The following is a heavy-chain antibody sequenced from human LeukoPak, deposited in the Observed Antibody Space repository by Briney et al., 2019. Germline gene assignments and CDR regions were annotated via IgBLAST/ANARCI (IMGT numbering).Heavy chain of an antibody. J-gene: IGHJ3*02. Sequence: ASVKVSCKASGYTFTSYGISWVRQAPGQGLEWMGWISAYNGNTNYAQKLQGRVTMTTDTSTSTAYMELRSLRSGDTAVYYCARDSYSSSSGHGPWDAFDIWGQGTMVTVSS. CDR2: ISAYNGNT. CDR3: ARDSYSSSSGHGPWDAFDI. V-gene: IGHV1-18*01. D-gene: IGHD6-6*01. CDR1: GYTFTSYG.